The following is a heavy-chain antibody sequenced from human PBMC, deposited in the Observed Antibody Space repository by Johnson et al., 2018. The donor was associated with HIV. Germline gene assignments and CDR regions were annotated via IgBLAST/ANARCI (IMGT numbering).Heavy chain of an antibody. J-gene: IGHJ3*02. CDR2: INQDGSEK. V-gene: IGHV3-7*01. D-gene: IGHD6-13*01. Sequence: MQLVESGGGVVQPWRSLRLSCAASGFTFSSYAMHWVRQAPGKGLEWVANINQDGSEKYFVDSVKGRFTISRDNAKNSLYLQMNSLRVEDTAVYYCAPAGPDAFDIWGQGTMVTVSS. CDR1: GFTFSSYA. CDR3: APAGPDAFDI.